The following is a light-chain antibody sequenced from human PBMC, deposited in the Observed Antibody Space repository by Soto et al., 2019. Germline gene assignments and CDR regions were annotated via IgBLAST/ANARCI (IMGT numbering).Light chain of an antibody. Sequence: EIVLTQSPGTLYLSPGERATLSCRASQSVSSSYLAWYQQTPGQAPRLLIYGASSRATGIPDRFSGSGSGTDFTLTISRLEPEDFAVYYCQQYGSSPPITFGQGTRLEIK. V-gene: IGKV3-20*01. J-gene: IGKJ5*01. CDR3: QQYGSSPPIT. CDR1: QSVSSSY. CDR2: GAS.